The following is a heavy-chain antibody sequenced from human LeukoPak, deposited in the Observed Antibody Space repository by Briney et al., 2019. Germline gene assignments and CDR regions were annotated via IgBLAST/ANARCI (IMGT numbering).Heavy chain of an antibody. D-gene: IGHD1-1*01. CDR2: LYSDGNT. CDR3: ARGRERLAANTLAY. J-gene: IGHJ4*02. CDR1: GFTVITND. V-gene: IGHV3-53*01. Sequence: GGSLRLSCAASGFTVITNDMSWVRQAPGKGLEWVSVLYSDGNTKYADSVQGRFTISRDNSKNTLYLEMNSLSPADTAVYYCARGRERLAANTLAYWGQGTLVTVSS.